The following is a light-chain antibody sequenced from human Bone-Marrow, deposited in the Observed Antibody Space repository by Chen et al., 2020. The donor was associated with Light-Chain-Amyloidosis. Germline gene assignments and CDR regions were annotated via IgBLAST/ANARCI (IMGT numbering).Light chain of an antibody. CDR3: KEYGTSPLT. J-gene: IGKJ4*01. V-gene: IGKV3-20*01. CDR1: QTISSNY. Sequence: EIVLTQSPGTLSLSPGEGANLSCRASQTISSNYLTWYQQKFGQAPRLLIYGSSSRGTGIPDRCTGSGSRTDFTLTINGLEPEDFAMYYCKEYGTSPLTFGRGTKVEIK. CDR2: GSS.